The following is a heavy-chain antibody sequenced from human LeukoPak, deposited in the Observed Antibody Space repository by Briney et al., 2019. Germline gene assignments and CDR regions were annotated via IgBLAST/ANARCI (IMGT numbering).Heavy chain of an antibody. CDR2: IFTSGST. V-gene: IGHV4-61*02. CDR3: ASQLGYFDF. Sequence: PSETLSLTCAVSGASINSGSCYWGWIRQPAGKGLEWIGRIFTSGSTNYNPSLKSRVTISVDRSKNQFSLKLSSVTAADTAVYYCASQLGYFDFWGQGTLVTVSS. D-gene: IGHD6-6*01. CDR1: GASINSGSCY. J-gene: IGHJ4*02.